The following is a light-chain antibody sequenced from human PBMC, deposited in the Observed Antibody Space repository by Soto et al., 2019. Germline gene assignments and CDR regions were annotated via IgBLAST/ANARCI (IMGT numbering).Light chain of an antibody. Sequence: EIVLTPSPGTLSLSPGERATLSFRASQRVRNNYLAWYQQQPGQATRLLLYGTSTRDTGIPDRFSGSGSAKDLTLTSSRLQPEHCAVYYWQRYGSSPTVRPGPKVEIK. J-gene: IGKJ3*01. CDR1: QRVRNNY. CDR2: GTS. CDR3: QRYGSSPT. V-gene: IGKV3-20*01.